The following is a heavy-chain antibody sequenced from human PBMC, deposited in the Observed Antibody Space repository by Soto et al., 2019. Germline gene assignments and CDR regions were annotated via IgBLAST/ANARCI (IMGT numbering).Heavy chain of an antibody. Sequence: QVQLVEAGGGLAKPGGSLRLSCAASGFTFSDYYMSWIRQAPGKGLEWVPFISSSGSTIYYADSLKGRFTISRDNAKNSLYLQMNSLRAEDTAVYYCACPYDFWRGYYTYYFDYWGQGTLVTVSS. J-gene: IGHJ4*02. CDR2: ISSSGSTI. D-gene: IGHD3-3*01. V-gene: IGHV3-11*01. CDR1: GFTFSDYY. CDR3: ACPYDFWRGYYTYYFDY.